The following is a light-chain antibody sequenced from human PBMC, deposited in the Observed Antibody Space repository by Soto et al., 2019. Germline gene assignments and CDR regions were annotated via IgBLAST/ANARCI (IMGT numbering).Light chain of an antibody. V-gene: IGLV2-14*01. CDR3: TSYSSTSTVV. Sequence: QSALTQPASVSGSPGQSITIPCTGTSRDVDDYNYVSCYQQHPGKAPKLMVSDVSNRPSGVSNRFSGSKSGNTASLTISGLQAEDEADYYFTSYSSTSTVVFGGGTKLTVL. CDR2: DVS. CDR1: SRDVDDYNY. J-gene: IGLJ2*01.